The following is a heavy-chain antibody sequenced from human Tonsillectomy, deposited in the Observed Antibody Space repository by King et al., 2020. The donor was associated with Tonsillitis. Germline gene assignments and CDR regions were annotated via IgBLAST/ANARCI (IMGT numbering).Heavy chain of an antibody. CDR1: GYSISSGYY. CDR2: IYHSGST. D-gene: IGHD1-26*01. Sequence: LQLQESGPGLVKPSETLSLTCAVSGYSISSGYYWGWIRQPPGKGLEWIGSIYHSGSTYYNPSLKSRVTISVDTSKNQFSLKLTSVTAADTAVYYCARVKWMGATYYYYYGMDVWGQGTTVTVSS. V-gene: IGHV4-38-2*01. J-gene: IGHJ6*02. CDR3: ARVKWMGATYYYYYGMDV.